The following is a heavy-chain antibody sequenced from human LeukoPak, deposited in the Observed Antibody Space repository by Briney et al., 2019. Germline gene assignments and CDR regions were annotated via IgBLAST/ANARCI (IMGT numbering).Heavy chain of an antibody. CDR3: ARAWDYDFWSGYSYYYGMDV. Sequence: SETLSLTCAVYGGSFSGYYWSWIRQPPGKGLEWIGEINHSGSTNYNPSLKSRVTISVDTSKNQFSLKLSSVTAADTAVYYCARAWDYDFWSGYSYYYGMDVWGQGTTVTVSS. J-gene: IGHJ6*02. CDR2: INHSGST. V-gene: IGHV4-34*01. CDR1: GGSFSGYY. D-gene: IGHD3-3*01.